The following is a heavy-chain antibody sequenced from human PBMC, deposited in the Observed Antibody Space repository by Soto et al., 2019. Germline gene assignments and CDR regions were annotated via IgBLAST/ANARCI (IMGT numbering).Heavy chain of an antibody. D-gene: IGHD6-13*01. CDR2: IWYDGSNK. Sequence: QVQLVESGGGVVQPGRSLRLSCAASGFTFSSYGMHWVRQAPGKGLEWVAVIWYDGSNKYYVDSVKGRFTITRDNSKNTLYLQRNSLRAEDTAVYYCAREPGIAAAGTYYYYGMDVWGQGTTVTVSS. CDR1: GFTFSSYG. V-gene: IGHV3-33*01. CDR3: AREPGIAAAGTYYYYGMDV. J-gene: IGHJ6*02.